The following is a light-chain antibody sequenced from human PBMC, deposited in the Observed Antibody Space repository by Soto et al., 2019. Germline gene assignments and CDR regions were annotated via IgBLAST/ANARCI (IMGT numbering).Light chain of an antibody. Sequence: QSALTQPASVSGSPGQSITISCTGTSSDVGDYNYVSWYQQHPGKAPKLMIYDVSDRPSGLSNRFSASKSGNTASLTISGLQTEDEADYYCSSYTSSSPLVLFGGGTKVTVL. V-gene: IGLV2-14*03. J-gene: IGLJ2*01. CDR1: SSDVGDYNY. CDR2: DVS. CDR3: SSYTSSSPLVL.